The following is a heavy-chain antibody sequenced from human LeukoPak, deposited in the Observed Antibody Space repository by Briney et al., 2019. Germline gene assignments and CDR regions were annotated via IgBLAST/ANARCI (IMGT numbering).Heavy chain of an antibody. CDR3: ARSGGPSLNYYDSSGYYPCYYGMDV. J-gene: IGHJ6*02. CDR2: IYSGGST. Sequence: AGSLRLSCAASGFTVSSNYMSWVRQAPGKGLEWVSVIYSGGSTYYADSVKGRFTISRDNSKNSLYLQMNSLRAEDTAVYYCARSGGPSLNYYDSSGYYPCYYGMDVWGQGTTVTVSS. CDR1: GFTVSSNY. V-gene: IGHV3-66*01. D-gene: IGHD3-22*01.